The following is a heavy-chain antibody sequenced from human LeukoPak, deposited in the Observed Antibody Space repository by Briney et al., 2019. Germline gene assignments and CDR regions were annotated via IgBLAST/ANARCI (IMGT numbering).Heavy chain of an antibody. J-gene: IGHJ6*02. CDR3: ARGDFWSGYYKSYYYYGMDV. CDR2: IYYSGST. CDR1: GGSISSYY. D-gene: IGHD3-3*01. Sequence: SETLSLTCTVSGGSISSYYWSWIRQPPGKGLEWIGYIYYSGSTNYNPSLKSRVTISVDTSKNQFSLKLSSVTAADTAVYYCARGDFWSGYYKSYYYYGMDVWGQGTTVTVSS. V-gene: IGHV4-59*08.